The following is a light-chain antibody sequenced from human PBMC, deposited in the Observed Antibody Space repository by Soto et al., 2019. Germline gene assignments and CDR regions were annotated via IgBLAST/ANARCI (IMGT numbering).Light chain of an antibody. J-gene: IGKJ4*01. CDR3: QQYGSSPLT. CDR1: QSLLDSDDGNTY. Sequence: DIVMTQTPLSLTVTPVEPASSSCRSSQSLLDSDDGNTYLDWYQQKPGQAPRLLIYGASSRATGIPDRFSGSGSGTDFTLTISRLEPEDFAVYYCQQYGSSPLTFGGGTKVDIK. CDR2: GAS. V-gene: IGKV3-20*01.